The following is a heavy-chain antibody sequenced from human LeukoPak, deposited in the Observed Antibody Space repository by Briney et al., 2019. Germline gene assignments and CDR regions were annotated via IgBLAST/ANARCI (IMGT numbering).Heavy chain of an antibody. D-gene: IGHD6-19*01. Sequence: PSETLSLTCTVSGGSISSYYWSWIRQPPGKGLEWIGYLYYSGSTNYNPSLKSRVTISIDTSKNQFSLKLSSVTAADTAVYYCARVAYSGGWTQGDWFDPWGQGTLVTVSS. V-gene: IGHV4-59*01. CDR1: GGSISSYY. J-gene: IGHJ5*02. CDR3: ARVAYSGGWTQGDWFDP. CDR2: LYYSGST.